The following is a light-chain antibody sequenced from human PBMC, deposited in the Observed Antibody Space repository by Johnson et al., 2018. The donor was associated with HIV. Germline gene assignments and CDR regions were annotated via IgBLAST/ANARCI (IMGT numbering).Light chain of an antibody. Sequence: QSVLTQPPSVSAAPGQKVTISCSGSSCDIGNNYVSWHHQLPGTAPKLLICDNNKRPSGIPDRISGSKSGTSAILGITGRQTGDEADYHCGTWDKRLSTGAVFGTGTKVTVL. V-gene: IGLV1-51*01. CDR3: GTWDKRLSTGAV. J-gene: IGLJ1*01. CDR1: SCDIGNNY. CDR2: DNN.